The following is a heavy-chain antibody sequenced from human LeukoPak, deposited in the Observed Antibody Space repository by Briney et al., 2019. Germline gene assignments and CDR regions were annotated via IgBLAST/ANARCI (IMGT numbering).Heavy chain of an antibody. CDR3: ARFNGVATIRSLISDAFDI. Sequence: SETLSLTCAVYGGSFSGYYWSWIRQPPGQGLELIGEINHSGSTNYNPSLKSRVTISVDTAKNQFSLKLSSVTAADTAVYYCARFNGVATIRSLISDAFDIWGQGTMVTVSS. V-gene: IGHV4-34*01. J-gene: IGHJ3*02. CDR1: GGSFSGYY. D-gene: IGHD5-24*01. CDR2: INHSGST.